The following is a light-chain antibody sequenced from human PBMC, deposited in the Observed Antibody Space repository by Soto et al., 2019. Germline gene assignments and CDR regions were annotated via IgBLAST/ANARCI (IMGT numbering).Light chain of an antibody. CDR3: QQYYSTLMYT. V-gene: IGKV4-1*01. CDR1: QSVLYSSNNKNY. CDR2: WAS. J-gene: IGKJ2*01. Sequence: DIVMTQSPDSLAVSLGERATINCKSSQSVLYSSNNKNYLAWYQQKPGQPPKLLIYWASTRESGVPDRFSGSGSGKDFTLTISSLQAEDVAVYYCQQYYSTLMYTFGQGTKLEIK.